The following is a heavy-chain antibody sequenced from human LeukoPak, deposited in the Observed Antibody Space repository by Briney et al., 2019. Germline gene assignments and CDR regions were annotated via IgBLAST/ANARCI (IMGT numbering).Heavy chain of an antibody. J-gene: IGHJ3*02. CDR2: IYDSGST. CDR3: ACLTTADAFDI. CDR1: GGSISSYY. V-gene: IGHV4-59*01. D-gene: IGHD3-22*01. Sequence: SETLSLTCTVSGGSISSYYWSWIRQPPGKGLEWIGYIYDSGSTNYNPSLTSRVTISVDTSKNQFSLKLSSVPAADTAVYYCACLTTADAFDIWGQGTMVTVSS.